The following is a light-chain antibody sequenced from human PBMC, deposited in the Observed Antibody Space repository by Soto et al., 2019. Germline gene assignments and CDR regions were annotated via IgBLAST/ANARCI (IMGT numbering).Light chain of an antibody. CDR1: QNIRSR. V-gene: IGKV1-5*01. Sequence: DFQMTQSPSTLSASVGDRVTITCRSSQNIRSRLAWFQQKPGKAPTLLIYAASTLQSGVPSRFSGSGSGTAFTLTISCLQSEDFATYYCQQYYSYPRTFGQGTKVDI. CDR2: AAS. J-gene: IGKJ1*01. CDR3: QQYYSYPRT.